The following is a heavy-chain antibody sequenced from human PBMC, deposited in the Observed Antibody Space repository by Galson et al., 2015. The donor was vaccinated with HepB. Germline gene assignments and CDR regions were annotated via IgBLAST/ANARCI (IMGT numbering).Heavy chain of an antibody. CDR2: IKQDGSEK. Sequence: SLRLSCAASGFTFSSYWMSWVRQAPGKGLEWVANIKQDGSEKYYVDSVKGRFTISRDNAKNSLYLQMNSLRAEDTAVHYCARAEWELLRNAEYFQHWGQGTLVTVSS. CDR3: ARAEWELLRNAEYFQH. J-gene: IGHJ1*01. V-gene: IGHV3-7*03. CDR1: GFTFSSYW. D-gene: IGHD1-26*01.